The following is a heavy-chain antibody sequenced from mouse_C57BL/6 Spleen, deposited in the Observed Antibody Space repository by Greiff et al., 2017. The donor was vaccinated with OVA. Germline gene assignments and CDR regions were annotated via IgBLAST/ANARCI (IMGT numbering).Heavy chain of an antibody. D-gene: IGHD2-4*01. CDR2: INPSSGYT. V-gene: IGHV1-4*01. J-gene: IGHJ4*01. CDR1: GYTFTSYT. CDR3: ARPDYDYAMDY. Sequence: VQLQQSGAELARPGASVKMSCKASGYTFTSYTMHWVKQRPGQGLEWIGYINPSSGYTKYNQKFKDKATLTADKSSSTAYMQLSSLTSEDSAVYYCARPDYDYAMDYGGQGTSVTVSS.